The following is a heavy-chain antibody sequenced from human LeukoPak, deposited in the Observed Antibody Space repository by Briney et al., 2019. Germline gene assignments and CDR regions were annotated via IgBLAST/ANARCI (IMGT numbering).Heavy chain of an antibody. D-gene: IGHD3-10*01. J-gene: IGHJ4*02. CDR3: ARDRDYGSGRNRFLDY. Sequence: ASVKVSCKASGYTFTSYGISWVRQAPGQGLEWMGWISAYNGNTNYAQKLQGRVTMTTDTSTSTAYMELRSLRSDDTAVYYCARDRDYGSGRNRFLDYWGQGTLVTVSS. V-gene: IGHV1-18*01. CDR2: ISAYNGNT. CDR1: GYTFTSYG.